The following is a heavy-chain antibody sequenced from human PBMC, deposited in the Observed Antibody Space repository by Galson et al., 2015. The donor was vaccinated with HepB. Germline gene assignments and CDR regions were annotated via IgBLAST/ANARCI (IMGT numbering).Heavy chain of an antibody. D-gene: IGHD3-9*01. V-gene: IGHV3-74*01. CDR3: AKEDYDLLTGYRYYNYGMDV. CDR1: GSTFRDYW. J-gene: IGHJ6*02. Sequence: SLRLSCAVSGSTFRDYWINWVRQAPGKGLVWVSRINGDGSIRNYADAVKGRFTISRDNAKNTLYLQMSSLTAEDTAVYYCAKEDYDLLTGYRYYNYGMDVWGQ. CDR2: INGDGSIR.